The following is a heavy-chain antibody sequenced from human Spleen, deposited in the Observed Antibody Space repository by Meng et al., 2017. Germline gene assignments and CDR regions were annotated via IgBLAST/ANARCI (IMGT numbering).Heavy chain of an antibody. CDR1: GFTFSDYA. V-gene: IGHV3-23*01. J-gene: IGHJ3*02. CDR2: ISGCGDST. Sequence: GESLKISCVASGFTFSDYAISWVRQAPGKGLEWVSGISGCGDSTDYADSVKGRFTISRDNSKKTLYLQMDSLGVEDTAVYYCARWSVAHDAFVIWGQGTLVTVSS. CDR3: ARWSVAHDAFVI. D-gene: IGHD2-15*01.